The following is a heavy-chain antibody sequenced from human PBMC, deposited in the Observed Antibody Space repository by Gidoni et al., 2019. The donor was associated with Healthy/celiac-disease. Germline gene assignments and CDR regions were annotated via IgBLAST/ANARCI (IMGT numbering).Heavy chain of an antibody. Sequence: QVQLVQSAAEVKKPGASVKVSCKASGYTFTSYGISWVRQAPGQGLEWMGWISAYNGNKNYAQKLQGRVTMTTNTSTSTAYMKLRGLRSSDRAVYYFAGALGAPGKYFANWAQGTLVTVS. CDR3: AGALGAPGKYFAN. V-gene: IGHV1-18*01. J-gene: IGHJ4*02. CDR2: ISAYNGNK. CDR1: GYTFTSYG.